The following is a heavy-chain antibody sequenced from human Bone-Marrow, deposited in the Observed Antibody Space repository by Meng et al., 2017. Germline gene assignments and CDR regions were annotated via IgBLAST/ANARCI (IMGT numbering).Heavy chain of an antibody. CDR2: IYYTGST. D-gene: IGHD5-24*01. CDR1: GGSIGSGGYY. Sequence: QVQLQESGPGLVKPSQTLSLTLTVSGGSIGSGGYYWSWIRQHPGKGLEWIGYIYYTGSTFYNPSLKSRLTISVDTSKNQFSLKLISATAADTAVYYCAREAGRDGYATPNFDHWGQGTLVTVSS. V-gene: IGHV4-31*03. CDR3: AREAGRDGYATPNFDH. J-gene: IGHJ4*02.